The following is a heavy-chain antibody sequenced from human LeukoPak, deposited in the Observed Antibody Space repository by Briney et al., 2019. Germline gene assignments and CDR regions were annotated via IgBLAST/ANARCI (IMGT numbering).Heavy chain of an antibody. CDR1: GYAFTGSY. J-gene: IGHJ5*02. CDR3: ARAPEYSTAWPYKNWFDP. Sequence: GASVKVSCKASGYAFTGSYVHWVRQAPGQGLEWMGWINPNPNSGVTNYAQKFQGRVTMTRDTSISTAYMELSRLTSDGTAVYYCARAPEYSTAWPYKNWFDPWGQGTLVTVSS. CDR2: INPNPNSGVT. V-gene: IGHV1-2*02. D-gene: IGHD6-6*01.